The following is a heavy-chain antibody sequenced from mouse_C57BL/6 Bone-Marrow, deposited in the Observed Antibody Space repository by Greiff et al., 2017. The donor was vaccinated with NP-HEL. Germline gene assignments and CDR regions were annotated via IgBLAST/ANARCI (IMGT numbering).Heavy chain of an antibody. V-gene: IGHV1-63*01. Sequence: QVQLQQSGAELVRPGTSVKMSCKASGYTFTNYWIGWAKQRPGHGLEWIGDIYPGGGYTNYNEKFKGKATLTADKSSSPAYMQFSSLTSEDAAIYYCAREDYDGVGGYFDYWGQGTTLTVSS. D-gene: IGHD2-4*01. CDR1: GYTFTNYW. CDR3: AREDYDGVGGYFDY. CDR2: IYPGGGYT. J-gene: IGHJ2*01.